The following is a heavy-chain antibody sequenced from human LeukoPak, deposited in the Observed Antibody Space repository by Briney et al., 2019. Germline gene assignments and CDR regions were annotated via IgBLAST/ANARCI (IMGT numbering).Heavy chain of an antibody. CDR3: ARDQEPYCSGGSCYSVY. CDR1: GYTFTSYG. CDR2: ISAYNGNT. J-gene: IGHJ4*02. Sequence: GASVKASCKASGYTFTSYGISWVRQAPGQGLEWMGWISAYNGNTNYAQKLQGRVTMTTDTSTSTAYMELRSLRSDDTAVYYCARDQEPYCSGGSCYSVYWGQGTLVTVSS. D-gene: IGHD2-15*01. V-gene: IGHV1-18*01.